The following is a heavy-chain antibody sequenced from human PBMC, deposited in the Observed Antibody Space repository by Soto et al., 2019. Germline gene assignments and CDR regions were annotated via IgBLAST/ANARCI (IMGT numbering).Heavy chain of an antibody. Sequence: QVPLVQSGAEVKKPGSSVKVSCKASGGTFSSYAISWVRQAPGQGLEWMGGIIPIFGTANYAQKFQGRVTITADESTSTAYMELSSLRSEDTAVYYCARDAGEYYYDSKRYFDYWGQGTLVTVSS. J-gene: IGHJ4*02. CDR1: GGTFSSYA. D-gene: IGHD3-22*01. V-gene: IGHV1-69*01. CDR2: IIPIFGTA. CDR3: ARDAGEYYYDSKRYFDY.